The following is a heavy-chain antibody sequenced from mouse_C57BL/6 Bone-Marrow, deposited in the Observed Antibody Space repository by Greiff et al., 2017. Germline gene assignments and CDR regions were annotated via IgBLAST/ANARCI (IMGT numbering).Heavy chain of an antibody. CDR3: ARSGQLRPWFAY. J-gene: IGHJ3*01. Sequence: QVQLQQSGAELVKPGASVKISCKASGYAFSSYWMNWVKQRPGKGLEWIGQIYPGDGDTNYNGKFKGKATLTADKSSSTAYMQLSSLTSEDSAVYFRARSGQLRPWFAYWGQGTLVTVSA. CDR1: GYAFSSYW. V-gene: IGHV1-80*01. D-gene: IGHD3-2*02. CDR2: IYPGDGDT.